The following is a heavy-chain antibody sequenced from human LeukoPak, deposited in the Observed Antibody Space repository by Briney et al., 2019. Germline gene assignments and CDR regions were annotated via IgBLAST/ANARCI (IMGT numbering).Heavy chain of an antibody. V-gene: IGHV3-7*01. D-gene: IGHD1-7*01. CDR1: GFTFSSYW. Sequence: PGGSLRLSCAASGFTFSSYWMSWVRQAPGKGLEWVANIKQDGSEKYYVDSVKGRFTISRDNAKNSLYLQMNSLRAEDTAVYYCARVPRYNWNYDYYYYYMDVWGKGTTVTVSS. J-gene: IGHJ6*03. CDR2: IKQDGSEK. CDR3: ARVPRYNWNYDYYYYYMDV.